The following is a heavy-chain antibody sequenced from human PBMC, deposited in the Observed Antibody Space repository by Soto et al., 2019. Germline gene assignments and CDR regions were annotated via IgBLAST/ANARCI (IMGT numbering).Heavy chain of an antibody. Sequence: QVQLVQSGAEEKKPGASVKVSCKASGYTFTSYAMHWVRQAPGQRLEWMGWINAGNGNTKYSQKFQGRVTITRDTSACTDYMELSRLRSEVTAVNYRARDLLADYWVQGTLVTVSS. CDR1: GYTFTSYA. D-gene: IGHD2-15*01. V-gene: IGHV1-3*05. J-gene: IGHJ4*02. CDR3: ARDLLADY. CDR2: INAGNGNT.